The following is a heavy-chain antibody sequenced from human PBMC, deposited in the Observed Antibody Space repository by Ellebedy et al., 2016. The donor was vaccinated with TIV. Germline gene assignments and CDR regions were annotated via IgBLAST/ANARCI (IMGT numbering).Heavy chain of an antibody. CDR3: ARRKVTIPRADAYFDY. D-gene: IGHD3-3*01. Sequence: SETLSLTXTVSGGSISNSSYYWGWIRQPPGKGREWIGSIYYSGNTYYNPSLKSRVTISIDTSKNQFSLRLSSVTAADTAIYRCARRKVTIPRADAYFDYWGQGILVTVSS. CDR1: GGSISNSSYY. CDR2: IYYSGNT. J-gene: IGHJ4*02. V-gene: IGHV4-39*01.